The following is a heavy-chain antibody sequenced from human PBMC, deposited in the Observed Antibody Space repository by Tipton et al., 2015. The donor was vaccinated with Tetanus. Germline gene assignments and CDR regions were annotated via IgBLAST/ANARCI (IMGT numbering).Heavy chain of an antibody. D-gene: IGHD2-2*01. J-gene: IGHJ5*02. CDR3: ARGYCNSPSCFMPRHYWFDP. Sequence: TLSLTCSVSGASISSGGYFWNWIRHRPGKGLEWIGYIYYSGSTFYNPSLKSRVTISVDTSNNQFSLRLSSVTAADTAMYYCARGYCNSPSCFMPRHYWFDPWGQGTLVTVSS. CDR2: IYYSGST. V-gene: IGHV4-31*03. CDR1: GASISSGGYF.